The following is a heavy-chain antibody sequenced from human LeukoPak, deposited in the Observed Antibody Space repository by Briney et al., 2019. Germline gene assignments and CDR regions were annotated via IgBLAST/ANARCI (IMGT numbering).Heavy chain of an antibody. Sequence: NPSETLSLTCAVYGGSFSGYYWSWIRQPPGKGLEWIGEINHSGSTNYNPSLKSRVTISVDTSKNQFSLKLSSVTAADTAVYYCARGAPRKLRPAGAIRYFDLLGRCTLVTVSS. V-gene: IGHV4-34*01. CDR3: ARGAPRKLRPAGAIRYFDL. D-gene: IGHD1-14*01. CDR2: INHSGST. J-gene: IGHJ2*01. CDR1: GGSFSGYY.